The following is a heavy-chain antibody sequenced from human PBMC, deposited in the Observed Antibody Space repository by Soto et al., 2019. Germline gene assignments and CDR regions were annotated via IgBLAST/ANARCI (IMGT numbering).Heavy chain of an antibody. J-gene: IGHJ6*02. CDR3: ARGSTLYNMDV. CDR1: GYTFTNNG. D-gene: IGHD1-1*01. CDR2: ISGYNANT. V-gene: IGHV1-18*04. Sequence: QVQLVQSGGEVRKPGASVKVSCKTSGYTFTNNGINWVRQAPGQGLEWMGWISGYNANTKYAQKLQGRVTLTTHTLTSTAFMELRSLRSDDTAVFYCARGSTLYNMDVWGQGTTVTVSS.